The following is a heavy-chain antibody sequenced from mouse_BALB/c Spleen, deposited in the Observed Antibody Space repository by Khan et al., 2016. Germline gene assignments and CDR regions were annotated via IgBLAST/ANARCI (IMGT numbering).Heavy chain of an antibody. V-gene: IGHV14-4*02. CDR3: NLYDRYGFAY. CDR2: IDPENGDT. Sequence: VQLQQPGAELVRSGASVKLSCTASGFNIKDYYMHWVKQRPEQGLEWIGWIDPENGDTEYAPKFQGKATMTADTSSNTAYLQLSSLTSEDTAVYYCNLYDRYGFAYWGQGTLVTVSA. D-gene: IGHD2-14*01. J-gene: IGHJ3*01. CDR1: GFNIKDYY.